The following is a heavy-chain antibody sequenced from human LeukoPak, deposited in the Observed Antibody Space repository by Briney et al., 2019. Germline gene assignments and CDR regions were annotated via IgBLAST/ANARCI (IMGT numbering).Heavy chain of an antibody. CDR2: INPNSGDT. Sequence: ASVKVSCKASGYTFTGYYMHWVRRSPGQRLEWMGWINPNSGDTNYAQKFQGRVTMTRDSYISPAYLELSRLGSDDTAVYYWARGPSGSFPDDAFDIWGQGTMVTVSS. CDR1: GYTFTGYY. CDR3: ARGPSGSFPDDAFDI. V-gene: IGHV1-2*02. D-gene: IGHD1-26*01. J-gene: IGHJ3*02.